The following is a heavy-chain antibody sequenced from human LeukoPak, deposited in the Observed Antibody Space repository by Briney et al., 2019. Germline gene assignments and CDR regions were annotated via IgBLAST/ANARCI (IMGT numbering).Heavy chain of an antibody. J-gene: IGHJ5*02. V-gene: IGHV3-23*01. D-gene: IGHD6-13*01. CDR2: ISGSGGST. CDR1: GFGFSSYA. CDR3: AKDHSQARYSITWKFDP. Sequence: GGSLRLSCTASGFGFSSYAMSWARQAPGRGLEWVSVISGSGGSTYHADSVKGRFTISRDNSKNTLYLQMNSLRAEDTALYYCAKDHSQARYSITWKFDPWGQGTLVTVSS.